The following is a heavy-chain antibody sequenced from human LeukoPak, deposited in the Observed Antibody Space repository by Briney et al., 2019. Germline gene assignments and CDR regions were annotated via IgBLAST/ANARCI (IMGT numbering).Heavy chain of an antibody. CDR2: INPNSGGT. Sequence: ASVKVSCKASGYTFTGYYMHWVRQAPGQGLEWMGWINPNSGGTNYAQKFQGRVTMTRDTSISTAYMELGRLRSDDTAVYYCASARTDTVFGVVVDYYYYMDVWGKGTTVTVSS. D-gene: IGHD3-3*01. V-gene: IGHV1-2*02. CDR1: GYTFTGYY. J-gene: IGHJ6*03. CDR3: ASARTDTVFGVVVDYYYYMDV.